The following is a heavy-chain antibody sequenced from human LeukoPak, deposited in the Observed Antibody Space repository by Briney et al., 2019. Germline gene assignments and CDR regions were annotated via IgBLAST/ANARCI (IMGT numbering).Heavy chain of an antibody. V-gene: IGHV1-2*02. D-gene: IGHD2-21*01. CDR2: INPNSGRT. Sequence: ASVKVSCKASGYTFTGYYMHWVRQAPGQGLEWMGWINPNSGRTSSAQKFQGRVTMTRDTSIATVYMEVTWLTSDDTAIYYCARADRLHGGPYLIGPWGQGTLVTVYS. J-gene: IGHJ5*02. CDR3: ARADRLHGGPYLIGP. CDR1: GYTFTGYY.